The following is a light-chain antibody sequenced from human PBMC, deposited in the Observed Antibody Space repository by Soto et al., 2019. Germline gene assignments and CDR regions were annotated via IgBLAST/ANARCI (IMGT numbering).Light chain of an antibody. J-gene: IGKJ1*01. V-gene: IGKV3-15*01. CDR3: QQYKGWPTT. CDR1: QSLSST. CDR2: SAS. Sequence: EIVMTHSPATLSVSLGERATLSFRASQSLSSTVAWYQQRFGQAPRLLIYSASTRATGVPVRFSGSGSGTDFTLTITSLQSEDFGVYYCQQYKGWPTTFGQGTKVDIK.